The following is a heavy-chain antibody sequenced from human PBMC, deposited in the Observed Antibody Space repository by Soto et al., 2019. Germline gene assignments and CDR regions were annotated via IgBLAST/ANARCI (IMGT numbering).Heavy chain of an antibody. J-gene: IGHJ6*02. Sequence: GGSPRLSCAASGFTFSSYAMHWVRQAPGKGLEWVAVISYDGSNKYYADSVKGRFTISRDNSKNTLYLQMNSLRAEDTAVYYCARGSPYYDSSGYREYGMDVWGQGTTVTVSS. V-gene: IGHV3-30-3*01. CDR3: ARGSPYYDSSGYREYGMDV. CDR1: GFTFSSYA. D-gene: IGHD3-22*01. CDR2: ISYDGSNK.